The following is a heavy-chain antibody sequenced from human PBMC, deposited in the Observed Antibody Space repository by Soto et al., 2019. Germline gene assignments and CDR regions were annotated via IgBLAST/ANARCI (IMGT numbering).Heavy chain of an antibody. CDR1: CGSIIGYY. CDR3: ARVQHSGGSYRWFDP. V-gene: IGHV4-4*07. J-gene: IGHJ5*02. Sequence: SETLSLTCTVSCGSIIGYYWTWIRQPAGKGLEYIGRIYSSGSTNFSPSLKSRVAMSVDTSQNQFSLKLTSMTAADTAIYYCARVQHSGGSYRWFDPWGQGTLVTVSS. D-gene: IGHD2-15*01. CDR2: IYSSGST.